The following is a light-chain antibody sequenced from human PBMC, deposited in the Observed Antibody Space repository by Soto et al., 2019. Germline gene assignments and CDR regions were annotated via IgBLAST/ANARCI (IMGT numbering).Light chain of an antibody. V-gene: IGKV3-15*01. J-gene: IGKJ4*01. CDR1: QNIYSN. CDR2: GAS. CDR3: QQDSSWPLT. Sequence: ESVLTQAPSTLSVSPGERATLSCRASQNIYSNIAWYQQRPGQAPRLLIFGASIRATGVPARFSGSGSGTDFTLTINSLQSEHLGVYYCQQDSSWPLTFGGGTKVDIK.